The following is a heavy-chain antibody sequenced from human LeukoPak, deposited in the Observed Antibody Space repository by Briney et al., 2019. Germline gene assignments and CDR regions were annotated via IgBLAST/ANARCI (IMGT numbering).Heavy chain of an antibody. D-gene: IGHD1-1*01. CDR1: GGSFSGYY. Sequence: SETLSLTCAVYGGSFSGYYWSWIRQPPGKGLEWIGEINHSGSTNYNPSLKSRVTISVDTSKNQFSLKLSSVTAADTAVYYCARVGTEGWFDPWGQGTLVTVSS. V-gene: IGHV4-34*01. CDR2: INHSGST. J-gene: IGHJ5*02. CDR3: ARVGTEGWFDP.